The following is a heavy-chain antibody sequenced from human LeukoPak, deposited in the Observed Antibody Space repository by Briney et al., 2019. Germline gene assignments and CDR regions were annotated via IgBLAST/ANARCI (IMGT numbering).Heavy chain of an antibody. CDR2: IIPILGIA. J-gene: IGHJ4*02. D-gene: IGHD3-10*01. CDR3: ARGYGSGSLDY. CDR1: GGTFSSYA. Sequence: GASVKVSCKASGGTFSSYAISWVRQAPGQGLEWMGRIIPILGIANYAQKFQGRVTITADKSTSTAYMELSSLRSEDTAVYYCARGYGSGSLDYWSQGTLVTVSS. V-gene: IGHV1-69*04.